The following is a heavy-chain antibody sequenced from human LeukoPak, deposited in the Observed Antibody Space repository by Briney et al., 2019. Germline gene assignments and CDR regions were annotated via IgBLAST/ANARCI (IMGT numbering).Heavy chain of an antibody. V-gene: IGHV1-2*02. CDR3: ATDRDYGDLNFDY. CDR1: GYTFTGYY. Sequence: ASVKVSCKASGYTFTGYYMHWVRQAPGQGLEWMGWINPNSGGTNYAQKFQGRVTMTRDTSISTAYMELSRLRSDDTAVYYCATDRDYGDLNFDYWGQGTLVTVSS. J-gene: IGHJ4*02. CDR2: INPNSGGT. D-gene: IGHD4-17*01.